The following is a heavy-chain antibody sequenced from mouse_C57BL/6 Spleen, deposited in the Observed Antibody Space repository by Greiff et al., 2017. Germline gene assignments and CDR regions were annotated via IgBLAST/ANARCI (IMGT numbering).Heavy chain of an antibody. V-gene: IGHV1-72*01. CDR1: GYTFTSYW. J-gene: IGHJ2*01. D-gene: IGHD1-1*01. CDR3: ARSGTTVVANYFDY. CDR2: IDPNSGGT. Sequence: VQLQEPGAELVKPGASVKLSCKASGYTFTSYWMHWVKQRPGRGLEWIGRIDPNSGGTKYNEKFKSKATLTVDKPSSTAYMQRSSLTSEDSAVYYCARSGTTVVANYFDYWGQGTTLTVSS.